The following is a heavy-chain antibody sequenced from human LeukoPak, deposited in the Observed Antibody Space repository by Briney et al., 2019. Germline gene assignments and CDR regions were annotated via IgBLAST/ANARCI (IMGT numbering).Heavy chain of an antibody. CDR1: DFPFNYYE. Sequence: PGGSLRLSCSASDFPFNYYEMNWVRQAPGKGLEWVSFISSSSSYIYYADSVKGRFTISRDNAKNSLYLQMNSLRAEDTAVYYCARGTMFPYYSDYWGQGTLVTVSS. CDR2: ISSSSSYI. J-gene: IGHJ4*02. CDR3: ARGTMFPYYSDY. D-gene: IGHD3-10*02. V-gene: IGHV3-21*01.